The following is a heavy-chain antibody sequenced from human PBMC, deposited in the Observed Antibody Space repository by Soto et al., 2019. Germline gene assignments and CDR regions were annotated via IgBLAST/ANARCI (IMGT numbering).Heavy chain of an antibody. Sequence: SETLCLTCAVYDGSFSGYYWSWIRQPPGKGLESIGEINHSGSTHYNPSIKIRGTISVETSKNQFSLKLRSVTAANTAVYYCARGRGVIWFGEFWFDTWGQGTLVTVSS. CDR1: DGSFSGYY. V-gene: IGHV4-34*01. CDR2: INHSGST. J-gene: IGHJ5*02. CDR3: ARGRGVIWFGEFWFDT. D-gene: IGHD3-10*01.